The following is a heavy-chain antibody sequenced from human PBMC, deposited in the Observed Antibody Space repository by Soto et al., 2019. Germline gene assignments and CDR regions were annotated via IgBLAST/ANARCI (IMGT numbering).Heavy chain of an antibody. D-gene: IGHD3-10*01. CDR2: ISGSGGST. V-gene: IGHV3-23*01. CDR3: AKGGYGSGSPSDY. Sequence: EVQLLESGGGLVQPGGSLRLSCAASGFTFSSYAMSWVRQAPGKGLEWVSAISGSGGSTYYADSVKGRFTISRDNSKNSLYLQMNSLRAEDTALYYCAKGGYGSGSPSDYWGQGTLVTVSS. J-gene: IGHJ4*02. CDR1: GFTFSSYA.